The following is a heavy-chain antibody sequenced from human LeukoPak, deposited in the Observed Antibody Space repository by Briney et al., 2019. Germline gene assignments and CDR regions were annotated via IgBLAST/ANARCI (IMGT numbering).Heavy chain of an antibody. Sequence: APVKVSCKASGYTFTGYYMHWVRQAPGQGLEWMGWINPNSGGTNYVQGRVTMTRDTSISTAYMELSRLRSDDTAVYYCARSEGSSSSYFDYWGQGTLVTVSS. J-gene: IGHJ4*02. D-gene: IGHD6-6*01. V-gene: IGHV1-2*02. CDR3: ARSEGSSSSYFDY. CDR2: INPNSGGT. CDR1: GYTFTGYY.